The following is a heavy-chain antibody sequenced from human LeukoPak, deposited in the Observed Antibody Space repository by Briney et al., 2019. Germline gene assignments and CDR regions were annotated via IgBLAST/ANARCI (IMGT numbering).Heavy chain of an antibody. CDR1: GFMFSNYY. Sequence: PGESLGLSCEASGFMFSNYYIHWVRQVPGKGLVWVSLISSDGSITSYADSVKGRFTVSRDNAKNTLYLQMNSLRAEDTAVYYCTRVLEDWGQGTLVTVSS. CDR2: ISSDGSIT. J-gene: IGHJ4*02. CDR3: TRVLED. V-gene: IGHV3-74*01. D-gene: IGHD3-3*01.